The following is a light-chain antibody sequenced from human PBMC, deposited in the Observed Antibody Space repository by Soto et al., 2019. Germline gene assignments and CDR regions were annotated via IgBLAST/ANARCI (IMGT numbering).Light chain of an antibody. CDR2: GAS. J-gene: IGKJ4*01. Sequence: DIQMTQSPSSLSASVGDRVTITCQASQDISSYLNWYQQKPWKAPKLLIYGASNLETGVPPRFSGSGSGTDFTFTISSLQPEDIATYYCQQYDNLPRLTFGGGTKVEIK. CDR1: QDISSY. CDR3: QQYDNLPRLT. V-gene: IGKV1-33*01.